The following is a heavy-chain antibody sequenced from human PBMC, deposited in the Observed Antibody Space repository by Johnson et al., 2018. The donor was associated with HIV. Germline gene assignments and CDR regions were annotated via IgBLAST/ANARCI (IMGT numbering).Heavy chain of an antibody. Sequence: VQLVESGGGLVQPGGSLRLSCAASGFTVSSNYLSWVRQAPGTGLEWVSVIYSGGRTYSADSVKGRFTISRDNSKNTLYLQMNSLRAEDTAVYYCARDGDNPRIWGQGTMVTVSS. V-gene: IGHV3-66*01. J-gene: IGHJ3*02. CDR1: GFTVSSNY. D-gene: IGHD7-27*01. CDR3: ARDGDNPRI. CDR2: IYSGGRT.